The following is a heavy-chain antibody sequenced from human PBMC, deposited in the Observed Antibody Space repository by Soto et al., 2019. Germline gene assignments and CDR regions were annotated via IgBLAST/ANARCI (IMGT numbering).Heavy chain of an antibody. J-gene: IGHJ5*02. D-gene: IGHD3-9*01. V-gene: IGHV1-18*01. CDR3: ARDREIFTILGWFDP. CDR2: ISAYNGNT. Sequence: QVQLVQSGAEVKKPGASVKVSCKSSGYTFTSYGISWVLQAPGQGLEWMGWISAYNGNTNYTQKLQGRVTMTTDTPTSTAYMELRSLRSDDTAVYYCARDREIFTILGWFDPWGQGTLVTVSS. CDR1: GYTFTSYG.